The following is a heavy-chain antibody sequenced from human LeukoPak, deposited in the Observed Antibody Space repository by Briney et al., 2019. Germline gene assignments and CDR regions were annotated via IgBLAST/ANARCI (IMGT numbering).Heavy chain of an antibody. D-gene: IGHD5-18*01. Sequence: GGSLRLSCAASGFTFSSYAMSWVRQAPGKGLEWVSDISGSGGSTYYADSVKGRFTISRDNSKYTLYLQMNSLRAEDTAVYYCAKVYSYGFDYWGQGTLVTVSS. CDR1: GFTFSSYA. J-gene: IGHJ4*02. CDR2: ISGSGGST. V-gene: IGHV3-23*01. CDR3: AKVYSYGFDY.